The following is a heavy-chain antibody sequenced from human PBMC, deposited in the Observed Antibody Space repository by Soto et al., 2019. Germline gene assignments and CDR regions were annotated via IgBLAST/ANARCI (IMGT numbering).Heavy chain of an antibody. CDR1: GFTFSSYG. D-gene: IGHD6-13*01. J-gene: IGHJ6*02. Sequence: QVQLVESGGGVVQPGRSLRLSCAASGFTFSSYGMQWVRQAPGKGLEWVAVIWYDGSNKYDVDSVKGRFTISRDNSKNTLYLQMSSLRAEDTAVYYCARGIAAAPYGMDVWGQGTTVTVS. CDR2: IWYDGSNK. V-gene: IGHV3-33*01. CDR3: ARGIAAAPYGMDV.